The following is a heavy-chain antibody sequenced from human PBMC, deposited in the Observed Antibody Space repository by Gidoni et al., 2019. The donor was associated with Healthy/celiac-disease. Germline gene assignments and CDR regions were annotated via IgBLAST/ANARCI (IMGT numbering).Heavy chain of an antibody. CDR1: GGSFSGYY. CDR3: ARGRVVVAATRSMNNFDY. J-gene: IGHJ4*02. D-gene: IGHD2-15*01. CDR2: INHSGST. V-gene: IGHV4-34*01. Sequence: QVQLQQWGAGLLQPSETLSLTCAVSGGSFSGYYWSWIRQPPGKGLEWIWEINHSGSTNSNPSIKSRVTISVDTSKNQFSLKLSCVTAADTAVYYCARGRVVVAATRSMNNFDYWGQGTLVTVSS.